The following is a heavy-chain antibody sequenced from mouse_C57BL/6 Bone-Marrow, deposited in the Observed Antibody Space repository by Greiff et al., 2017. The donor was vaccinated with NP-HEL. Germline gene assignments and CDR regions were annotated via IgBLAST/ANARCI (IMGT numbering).Heavy chain of an antibody. CDR3: ASWFYCYGSSALDY. CDR1: GYTFTSYD. V-gene: IGHV1-85*01. D-gene: IGHD1-1*01. J-gene: IGHJ2*01. CDR2: IYPSAGST. Sequence: VQLQQSGPELVKPGASVKLSCKASGYTFTSYDINWVKQRPGQGLEWIGWIYPSAGSTNYNEKFKGKATLTVDTSSSTAYMELLSLTSEDPAVYFGASWFYCYGSSALDYWGQGTTLTVSS.